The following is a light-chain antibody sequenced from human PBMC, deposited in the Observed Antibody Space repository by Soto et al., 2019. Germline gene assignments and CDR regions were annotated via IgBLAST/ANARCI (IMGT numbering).Light chain of an antibody. J-gene: IGKJ3*01. Sequence: DIPMTQSPSSLYASVGNRVTITCRASQGISNYLAWYQQKPGKVPKLLIYAASTLQSGVPSRFSGSGSGTDFTFTISSLQPEVVATYYCQKYSSATFTFGPGTKVDIK. CDR1: QGISNY. CDR2: AAS. CDR3: QKYSSATFT. V-gene: IGKV1-27*01.